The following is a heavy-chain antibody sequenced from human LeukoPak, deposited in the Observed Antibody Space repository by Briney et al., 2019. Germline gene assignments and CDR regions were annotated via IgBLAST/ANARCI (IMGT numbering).Heavy chain of an antibody. CDR3: ARVRKYYYGSGSYSEWFDP. CDR1: GFTFSTYS. CDR2: ISSSSSYI. V-gene: IGHV3-21*01. Sequence: GGSLRLSCAASGFTFSTYSMNWVRQAPGKGLEWVSSISSSSSYIYYADSVKGRFTISRDNAKNSLYLQMNSLRAEDTAVYYCARVRKYYYGSGSYSEWFDPWGQGTLVTVSS. D-gene: IGHD3-10*01. J-gene: IGHJ5*02.